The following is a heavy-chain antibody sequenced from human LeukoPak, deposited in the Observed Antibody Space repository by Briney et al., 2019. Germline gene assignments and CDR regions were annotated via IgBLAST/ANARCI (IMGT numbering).Heavy chain of an antibody. CDR1: GFTFSNAW. CDR3: TTFGGLMIVVVEGRYGMDV. CDR2: IKSKTDGGTT. V-gene: IGHV3-15*01. Sequence: SGGSLRLSCAASGFTFSNAWMSWVRQAPGKGLEWVGRIKSKTDGGTTDYAAPVKGRFTISRDDSKNTLYLQMNSLKTEDTAVYYCTTFGGLMIVVVEGRYGMDVWGQGTTDTVSS. J-gene: IGHJ6*02. D-gene: IGHD3-22*01.